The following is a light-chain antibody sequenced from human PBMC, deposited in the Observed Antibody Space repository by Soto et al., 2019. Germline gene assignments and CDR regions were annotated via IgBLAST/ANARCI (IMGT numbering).Light chain of an antibody. V-gene: IGKV3-15*01. J-gene: IGKJ5*01. Sequence: EIVMTQSPATLSVSPGQRVTLSCRASQSVNTNLAWYQHIRGQAPRLLIYGAATRATGIQARFSGTGSGTDFTLTISRLEPEDFAVYYCQQYGRSPITVGQGTRLEIK. CDR2: GAA. CDR3: QQYGRSPIT. CDR1: QSVNTN.